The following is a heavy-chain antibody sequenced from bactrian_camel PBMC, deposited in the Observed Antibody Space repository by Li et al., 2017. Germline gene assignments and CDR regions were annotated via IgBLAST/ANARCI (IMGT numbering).Heavy chain of an antibody. V-gene: IGHV3S53*01. J-gene: IGHJ4*01. CDR1: GFNNGTPC. D-gene: IGHD1*01. Sequence: HVQLVESGGGSVQSGGSLRLSCAASGFNNGTPCMGWFRQAPGTAEREWVTQIDRDGSPTYAESVTGRFTTSEDSAKNTVNLQIDNLQLEDSDLYRCAGRDSREFYGESWNDPFRYRYWGQGTQVTVS. CDR3: AGRDSREFYGESWNDPFRYRY. CDR2: IDRDGSP.